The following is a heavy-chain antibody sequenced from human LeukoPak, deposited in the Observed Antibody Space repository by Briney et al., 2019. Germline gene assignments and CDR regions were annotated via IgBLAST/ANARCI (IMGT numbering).Heavy chain of an antibody. CDR3: AREPRFGMYGSGPPRSRSFDP. CDR1: GFTFDDYS. J-gene: IGHJ5*02. D-gene: IGHD3-10*01. CDR2: INWNGGST. V-gene: IGHV3-20*04. Sequence: GGSLRLSCAASGFTFDDYSMTWVRQAPGKGLEWVSGINWNGGSTGYADSVKGRFTISRDNAKNSLYLQMNSLRAEDTALYYCAREPRFGMYGSGPPRSRSFDPWGQGTLVTVSS.